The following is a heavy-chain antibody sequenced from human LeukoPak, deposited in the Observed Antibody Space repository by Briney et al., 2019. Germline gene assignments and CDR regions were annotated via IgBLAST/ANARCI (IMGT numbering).Heavy chain of an antibody. V-gene: IGHV3-11*04. Sequence: PGGSLRLSCAASGFTFSDYYMSWIRQAPGKGLEWVSYIRSSGSSIYYADSVKGRFTISRDNAKNSLYLQMNSLRAEDTAVYYCAGDRDPYYYWDVWGKGTTVTVSS. D-gene: IGHD5-24*01. CDR3: AGDRDPYYYWDV. J-gene: IGHJ6*03. CDR2: IRSSGSSI. CDR1: GFTFSDYY.